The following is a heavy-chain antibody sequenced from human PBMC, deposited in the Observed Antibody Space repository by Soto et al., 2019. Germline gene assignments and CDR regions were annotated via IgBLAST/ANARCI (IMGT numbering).Heavy chain of an antibody. D-gene: IGHD3-10*01. J-gene: IGHJ4*02. V-gene: IGHV3-33*01. CDR3: ASFHHDGSGSYL. CDR2: IWYDGSNK. Sequence: GGSLRLSCAASGFTFSSYGMHWVRQAPGKGLEWVAVIWYDGSNKYYADSVKGRFTISRDNSKNTLYLQMNSLRAEDTAVYYCASFHHDGSGSYLWGQGTLVTVSS. CDR1: GFTFSSYG.